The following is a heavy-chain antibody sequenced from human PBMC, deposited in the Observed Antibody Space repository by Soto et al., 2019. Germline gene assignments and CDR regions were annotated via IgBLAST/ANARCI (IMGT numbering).Heavy chain of an antibody. CDR3: ARDAFDDYVWGSYRYHGMDF. CDR2: ISAYNGNT. Sequence: QVQLVQSGAEVKKPGASVKVSCKASGYTFTSYGISWVRQAPGQGLEWMGWISAYNGNTNYAQKLQGRVTMTTDTSTSTAYMELRSLRSDDTAMYYCARDAFDDYVWGSYRYHGMDFWGQGTTVTVSS. CDR1: GYTFTSYG. V-gene: IGHV1-18*04. J-gene: IGHJ6*02. D-gene: IGHD3-16*02.